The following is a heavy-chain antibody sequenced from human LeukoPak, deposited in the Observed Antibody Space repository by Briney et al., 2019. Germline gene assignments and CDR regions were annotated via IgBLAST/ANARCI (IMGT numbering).Heavy chain of an antibody. D-gene: IGHD3-16*01. V-gene: IGHV4-61*02. Sequence: SETLSLTCTVSGGSIGSGSYYWSWIRQPAGKGLEWIGRIYTSGSTNYNPSLKSRVTISVDTSKNQFSLKLSSVTAADTAVYYCARSPTRLTFDYWGQGTLVTVSS. J-gene: IGHJ4*02. CDR1: GGSIGSGSYY. CDR2: IYTSGST. CDR3: ARSPTRLTFDY.